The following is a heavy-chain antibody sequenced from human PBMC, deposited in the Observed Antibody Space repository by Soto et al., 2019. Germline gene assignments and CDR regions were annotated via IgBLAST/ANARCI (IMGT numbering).Heavy chain of an antibody. J-gene: IGHJ6*02. V-gene: IGHV4-59*01. CDR1: GDSIRSSY. Sequence: PSETLSLTCTVSGDSIRSSYWSWIRQSPGKGLEWIGYIFYTGSTNYNPSLKSRVTMSVDTSKNQFFLKLSSLTAADTAVYYCARALTNYYGLDVWGQGTTVTVSS. D-gene: IGHD3-9*01. CDR3: ARALTNYYGLDV. CDR2: IFYTGST.